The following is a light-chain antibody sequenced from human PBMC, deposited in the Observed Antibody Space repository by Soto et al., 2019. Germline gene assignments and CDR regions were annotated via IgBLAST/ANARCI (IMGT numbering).Light chain of an antibody. Sequence: QSVLTQPPSVSGSPGQSVTISCTGTSTDFVSYNRVSWYQQPPGTAPKLMIYEVSKRPSGVPDRFSGSKSGNTASLTISGLQAADEADYYCTSFTTTNIWVFGGGTKLTVL. V-gene: IGLV2-18*02. CDR2: EVS. CDR1: STDFVSYNR. J-gene: IGLJ3*02. CDR3: TSFTTTNIWV.